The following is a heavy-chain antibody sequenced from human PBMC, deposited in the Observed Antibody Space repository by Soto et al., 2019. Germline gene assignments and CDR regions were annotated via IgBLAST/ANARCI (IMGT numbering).Heavy chain of an antibody. CDR2: IYYSGRT. J-gene: IGHJ4*02. Sequence: PSETLSLTCTVSGGSMSSYYWSWIRQPPGEGLEWIGYIYYSGRTNYNPSFESRVTILVDLSKNQLSLKLNSLTAADTAVYYCARQVRAGDFDNWGQGTLVTVSS. V-gene: IGHV4-59*01. CDR1: GGSMSSYY. D-gene: IGHD3-10*01. CDR3: ARQVRAGDFDN.